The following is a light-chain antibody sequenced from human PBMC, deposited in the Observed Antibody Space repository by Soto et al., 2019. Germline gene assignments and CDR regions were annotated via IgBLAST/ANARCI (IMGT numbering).Light chain of an antibody. V-gene: IGKV3-15*01. CDR1: QSVSSN. CDR2: GAS. Sequence: EIVMTQSPATLSVSPGERATLSCRARQSVSSNLAWYQQKPGQAPRLLIYGASTRATGIPARFSGSGSGTEFTLTISSLQSEDFAVYYGQQYNNWPPMAFGQGTKVEIK. CDR3: QQYNNWPPMA. J-gene: IGKJ1*01.